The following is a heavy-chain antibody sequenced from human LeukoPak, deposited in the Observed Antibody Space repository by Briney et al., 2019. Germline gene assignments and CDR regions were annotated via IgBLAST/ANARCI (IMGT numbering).Heavy chain of an antibody. Sequence: PGGSLRLSCAASGFTVSSNYMSWVRQAPGKGLEWVSVIYSGGGTYYADSVKGRFTISRDNSKNTLYLQMNSLRAEDTAVYYCARTAYYYDSSGYVYYFDYWGQGTLVTVSS. CDR2: IYSGGGT. CDR3: ARTAYYYDSSGYVYYFDY. D-gene: IGHD3-22*01. J-gene: IGHJ4*02. V-gene: IGHV3-53*01. CDR1: GFTVSSNY.